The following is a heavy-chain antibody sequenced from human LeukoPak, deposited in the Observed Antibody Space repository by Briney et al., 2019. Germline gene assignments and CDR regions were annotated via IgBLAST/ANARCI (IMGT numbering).Heavy chain of an antibody. J-gene: IGHJ3*02. CDR2: INPNSGGT. CDR1: GYTFIGYY. V-gene: IGHV1-2*04. Sequence: GASVKVSCKVSGYTFIGYYIHWVRQAPGQGLEWMGWINPNSGGTNYAQKFQGWVTMTRDTSISTAYMELSRLRSDDTAVYYCARGEGPQDLYSGSYYAFDIWGQGTMVTVSS. CDR3: ARGEGPQDLYSGSYYAFDI. D-gene: IGHD1-26*01.